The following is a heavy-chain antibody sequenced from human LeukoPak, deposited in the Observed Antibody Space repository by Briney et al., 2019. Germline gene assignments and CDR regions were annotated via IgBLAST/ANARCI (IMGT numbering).Heavy chain of an antibody. J-gene: IGHJ4*02. Sequence: SETLSLTCTVSGGSISSHYWSWIRQPPGKGLEWIGYIYYSGSTNYNPSLKSRVTISVDTSKNQFSLKLSSVTAADTAVYYCARHSIAVAGTGYFDYWGQGSLVTVSS. CDR1: GGSISSHY. D-gene: IGHD6-19*01. V-gene: IGHV4-59*11. CDR2: IYYSGST. CDR3: ARHSIAVAGTGYFDY.